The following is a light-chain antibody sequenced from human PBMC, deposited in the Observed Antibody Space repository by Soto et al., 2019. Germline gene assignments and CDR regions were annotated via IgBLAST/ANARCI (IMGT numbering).Light chain of an antibody. CDR3: QQYDSSSWT. V-gene: IGKV3-20*01. J-gene: IGKJ1*01. Sequence: EVVMTQSPATLSVSPGERATLSCWASQSILSNLAWYQQRPGQAPRLLIYGASSGATGIPDRFSGSGSGTDFTLTISRLEPEDFAVYYCQQYDSSSWTFGQGTKVDIK. CDR2: GAS. CDR1: QSILSN.